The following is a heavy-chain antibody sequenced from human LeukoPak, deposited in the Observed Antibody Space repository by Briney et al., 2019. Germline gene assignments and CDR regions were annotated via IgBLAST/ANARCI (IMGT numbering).Heavy chain of an antibody. CDR1: GGSFSGYY. J-gene: IGHJ4*02. V-gene: IGHV4-34*01. CDR3: ASSLYYYDSSGYSVFDY. D-gene: IGHD3-22*01. Sequence: SETLSLTCAVYGGSFSGYYWSWIRQPPGKGLEWIGEINHSGSTNYNPSLKSRVTISVDTSKNQFSLKLSSVTAADTAVYYCASSLYYYDSSGYSVFDYWGQGTLVTVSS. CDR2: INHSGST.